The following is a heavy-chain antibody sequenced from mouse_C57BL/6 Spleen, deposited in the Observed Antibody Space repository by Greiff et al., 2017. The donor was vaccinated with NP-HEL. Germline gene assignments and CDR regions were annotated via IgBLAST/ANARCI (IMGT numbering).Heavy chain of an antibody. Sequence: QVQLKESGPELVKPGASVKISCKASGYAFSSSWMNWVKQRPGKGLEWIGRIYPGDGDTNYNGKFKGKATLTADKSSSTAYMQLSSLTSEDSAVYLGARSNWERYFDVWGTGTTVTVSS. CDR1: GYAFSSSW. D-gene: IGHD4-1*01. J-gene: IGHJ1*03. CDR2: IYPGDGDT. V-gene: IGHV1-82*01. CDR3: ARSNWERYFDV.